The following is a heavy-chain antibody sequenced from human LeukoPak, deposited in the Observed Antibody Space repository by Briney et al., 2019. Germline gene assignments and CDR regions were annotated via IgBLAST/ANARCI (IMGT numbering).Heavy chain of an antibody. V-gene: IGHV1-24*01. D-gene: IGHD2-2*01. J-gene: IGHJ6*02. CDR3: ITPLGYCSSASCRHGMDV. CDR1: GYTFTSYY. Sequence: GASVKVSCKASGYTFTSYYMHWVRQAPGQGLEWMGGFDPEHGETIYAQKFQGRVTMTEDTSTDTAHMELSSLRSEDTAVYYCITPLGYCSSASCRHGMDVWGQGTTVIVSS. CDR2: FDPEHGET.